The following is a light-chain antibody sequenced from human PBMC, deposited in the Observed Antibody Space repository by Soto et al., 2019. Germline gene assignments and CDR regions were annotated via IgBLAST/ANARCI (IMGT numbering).Light chain of an antibody. Sequence: AVVTQEPSLTVSPGGTVTLTCGSTTGAVTSGHYPSWFQQKPGQAPKTLSYGTNNKQSSTPARFSGSLLGGKPALTLSGAQPEDEADYYCLLSYTSARPVFGGGTKVTVL. CDR2: GTN. CDR1: TGAVTSGHY. CDR3: LLSYTSARPV. J-gene: IGLJ2*01. V-gene: IGLV7-46*01.